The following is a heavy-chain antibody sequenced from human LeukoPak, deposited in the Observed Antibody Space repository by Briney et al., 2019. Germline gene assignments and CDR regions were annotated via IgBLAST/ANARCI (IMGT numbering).Heavy chain of an antibody. D-gene: IGHD3-3*01. J-gene: IGHJ4*02. Sequence: GGSLRLSCAASGFTFSSYWMHWVRQAPGKGLVWVSRINSDGSSTTYADSVKGRFTISRDNAKNSLHLKMNSVRGEDTAVYYCARDLLSTICFFDFWGQGTLVTVSS. CDR3: ARDLLSTICFFDF. CDR1: GFTFSSYW. V-gene: IGHV3-74*01. CDR2: INSDGSST.